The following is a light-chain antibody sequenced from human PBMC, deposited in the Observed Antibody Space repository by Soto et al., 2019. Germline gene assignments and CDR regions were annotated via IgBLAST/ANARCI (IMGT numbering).Light chain of an antibody. CDR3: QQYNSYSGM. V-gene: IGKV1-5*01. J-gene: IGKJ1*01. CDR1: QTISNW. CDR2: DVS. Sequence: DIQVTQSPSTLSASVGDTVTITCRASQTISNWLAWYQQKPGKAPKLLIYDVSTLESGVPSRFSGSASGTEFTLTISSLQPDDFATYYCQQYNSYSGMFGQGTKVDIK.